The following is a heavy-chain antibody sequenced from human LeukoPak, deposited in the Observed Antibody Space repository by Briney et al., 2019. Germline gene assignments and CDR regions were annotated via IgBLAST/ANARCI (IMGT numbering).Heavy chain of an antibody. J-gene: IGHJ4*02. Sequence: GGSLRLSCAASGFTFSSYAMHWVRQAPGKGLEWVAVISYDGSNKYYADSVKGRFTISRDNSKNTLYLQMNSLRSDDTAVYYCARPYSSSSPYYFDYWGQGTLVTVSS. CDR1: GFTFSSYA. CDR2: ISYDGSNK. D-gene: IGHD6-6*01. V-gene: IGHV3-30-3*01. CDR3: ARPYSSSSPYYFDY.